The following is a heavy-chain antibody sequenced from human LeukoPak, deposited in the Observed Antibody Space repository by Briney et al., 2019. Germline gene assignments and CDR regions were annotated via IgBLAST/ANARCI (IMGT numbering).Heavy chain of an antibody. J-gene: IGHJ4*02. CDR2: ISGSGGST. CDR1: GFTFSSYA. V-gene: IGHV3-23*01. D-gene: IGHD5-18*01. Sequence: GGSLRLSCAASGFTFSSYAVSWVRQAPGKGLEWVSAISGSGGSTYYADSVKGRFTISRDNSKNTLYLQMNSLRAEDTAVYYCAKEIGYSYGYSYFDYWGQGTLVTVSS. CDR3: AKEIGYSYGYSYFDY.